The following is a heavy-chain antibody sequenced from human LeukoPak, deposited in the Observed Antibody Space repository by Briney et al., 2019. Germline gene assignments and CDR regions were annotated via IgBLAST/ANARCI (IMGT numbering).Heavy chain of an antibody. CDR2: ISYDGSNK. V-gene: IGHV3-30*18. J-gene: IGHJ5*02. CDR1: GFTFSSYG. D-gene: IGHD3-10*01. Sequence: GGSLRLSCAASGFTFSSYGMHWVRQAPGQGLEWVAVISYDGSNKYYADSVKGRFTISRDNSKNTLYLQMNSLRAEDTAVYYCAKGWAGRFDPWGQGTLVTVSS. CDR3: AKGWAGRFDP.